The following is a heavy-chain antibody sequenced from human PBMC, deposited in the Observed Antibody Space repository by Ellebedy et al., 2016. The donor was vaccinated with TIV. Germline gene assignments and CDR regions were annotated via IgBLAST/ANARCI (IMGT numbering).Heavy chain of an antibody. CDR3: ARDSLEWVLRYYYYYMDV. Sequence: SETLSLTXTVSGGSISSYYWSWIRQPAGKGLEWIGRIYTSGSTNYNPSLKSRVTMSVDTSKNQFSLKLSSVTAADTAVYYCARDSLEWVLRYYYYYMDVWGKGTTVTVSS. D-gene: IGHD1-26*01. CDR2: IYTSGST. CDR1: GGSISSYY. J-gene: IGHJ6*03. V-gene: IGHV4-4*07.